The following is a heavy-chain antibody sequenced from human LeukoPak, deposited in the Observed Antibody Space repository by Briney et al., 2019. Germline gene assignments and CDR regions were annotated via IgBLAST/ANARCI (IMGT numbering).Heavy chain of an antibody. J-gene: IGHJ6*02. CDR2: INNGGTT. Sequence: SETLSLTCAVYGGSFSGYYWSWVRQAPGKGLEWIGEINNGGTTNYNPSFKSRLTISIDTSRNQFSLKLRSVTAADTAVYYCASSRVYSDSSAWTYGMDLWGQGTTVTVSS. V-gene: IGHV4-34*01. CDR1: GGSFSGYY. CDR3: ASSRVYSDSSAWTYGMDL. D-gene: IGHD3-22*01.